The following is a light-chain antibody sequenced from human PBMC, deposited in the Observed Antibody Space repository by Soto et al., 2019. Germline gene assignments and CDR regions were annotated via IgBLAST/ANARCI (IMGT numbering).Light chain of an antibody. Sequence: SVVSQSPATLSVTPGERVTLSCRASQRVDGNYLAWYLQIPGQAPRLLIHGASNRATGIPDRSSGSGSGTDFTLTITRLEPEDSAMYYCQQYDTLPRTFGQGTKVDIK. J-gene: IGKJ1*01. CDR3: QQYDTLPRT. CDR2: GAS. CDR1: QRVDGNY. V-gene: IGKV3-20*01.